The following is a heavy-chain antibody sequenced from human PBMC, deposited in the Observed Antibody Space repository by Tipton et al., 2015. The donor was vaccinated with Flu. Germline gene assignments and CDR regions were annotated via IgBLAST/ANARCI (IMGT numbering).Heavy chain of an antibody. CDR3: VRFAGGS. D-gene: IGHD3-16*01. J-gene: IGHJ5*02. CDR2: INQNGSEK. CDR1: GFPFSNFW. Sequence: AVSGFPFSNFWMHWVRQAPGKGLEWVAHINQNGSEKAYVESVQGRFTNSRDNAKNSLFLQMHSLRAEDTAIYYCVRFAGGSWGQGTLVTVSS. V-gene: IGHV3-7*01.